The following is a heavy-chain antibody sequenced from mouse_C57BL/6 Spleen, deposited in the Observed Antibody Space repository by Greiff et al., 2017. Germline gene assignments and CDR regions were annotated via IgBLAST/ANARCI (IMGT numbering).Heavy chain of an antibody. D-gene: IGHD2-4*01. CDR2: INHYNGGT. J-gene: IGHJ3*01. CDR3: ARGYYDYLAWFAY. CDR1: GYTFTDYY. Sequence: VQLQQSGPVLVKPGASVKMSCKASGYTFTDYYMNWVKQSHGKSLEWIGVINHYNGGTSYNQKFKGKATLTVDKSSSTAYMELNSLTSEDSAVYYCARGYYDYLAWFAYWGQGTLVTVSA. V-gene: IGHV1-19*01.